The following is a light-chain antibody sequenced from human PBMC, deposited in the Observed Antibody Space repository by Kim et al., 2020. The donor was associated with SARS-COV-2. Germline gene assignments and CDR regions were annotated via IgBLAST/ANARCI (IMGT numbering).Light chain of an antibody. Sequence: PGQPASVTCSGEALPKQYAYWYQQKPGQAPVLVIYKDSERPSGIPERFSGSSSGTTVTLTISGVQAEDEADYYCQSADSSGTYVVFGGGTQLTVL. CDR3: QSADSSGTYVV. CDR2: KDS. V-gene: IGLV3-25*03. J-gene: IGLJ2*01. CDR1: ALPKQY.